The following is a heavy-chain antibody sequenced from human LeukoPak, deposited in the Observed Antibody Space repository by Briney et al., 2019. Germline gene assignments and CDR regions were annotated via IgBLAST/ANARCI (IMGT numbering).Heavy chain of an antibody. CDR2: INSDGSTT. J-gene: IGHJ4*02. V-gene: IGHV3-74*01. Sequence: GGSLRLSCAASGFTFSNYWMHWVRQAPGKGLIWVSRINSDGSTTTYADSVKGRFTISRDNAKNSLYLQMNSLRAEDTAVYYCARDYCSGGSCYSRFDYWGQGTLVTVSS. CDR1: GFTFSNYW. CDR3: ARDYCSGGSCYSRFDY. D-gene: IGHD2-15*01.